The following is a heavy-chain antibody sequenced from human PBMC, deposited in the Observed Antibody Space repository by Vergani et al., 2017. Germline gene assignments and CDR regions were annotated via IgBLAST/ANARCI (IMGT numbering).Heavy chain of an antibody. V-gene: IGHV3-21*01. J-gene: IGHJ4*02. CDR2: ISSSSTYI. Sequence: EVQLLESGGGLVQPGGSLRLSCAASGFTFSSYAMSWVRQAPGKGLEWVSSISSSSTYIYYADSVKGRFTIARDNAKNSLYLHMNSLRAEDTAVYYCARDFGYCSGGSCYSYVDYWGQGTLVTVSS. D-gene: IGHD2-15*01. CDR1: GFTFSSYA. CDR3: ARDFGYCSGGSCYSYVDY.